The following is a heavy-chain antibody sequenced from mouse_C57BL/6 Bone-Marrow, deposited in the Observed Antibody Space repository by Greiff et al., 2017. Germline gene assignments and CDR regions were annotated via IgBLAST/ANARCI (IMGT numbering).Heavy chain of an antibody. CDR1: GFSLTSYG. Sequence: VKLQQSGPGLVQPSQSLSITCTVSGFSLTSYGVHWVRQSPGKGLEWLGVIWSGGSTDYNAAFISRLSISKDNSKSQVFFKMNSLQADDTAIYYCARVFYWYFDVWGTGTTVTVSS. CDR3: ARVFYWYFDV. CDR2: IWSGGST. J-gene: IGHJ1*03. V-gene: IGHV2-2*01.